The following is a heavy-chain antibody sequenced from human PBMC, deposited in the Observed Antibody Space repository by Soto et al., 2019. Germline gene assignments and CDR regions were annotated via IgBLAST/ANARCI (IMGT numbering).Heavy chain of an antibody. Sequence: PGESLKIYCKGSGYTFTNYWIGWVRQMPGKGLELMGIIYPSDSDTRYSPSFEGQVTISADKSISTAYLQWSSLKASDTAMYFCARGNNSNWEKIFDSWGQGTLVTVS. CDR2: IYPSDSDT. CDR1: GYTFTNYW. D-gene: IGHD1-1*01. CDR3: ARGNNSNWEKIFDS. V-gene: IGHV5-51*01. J-gene: IGHJ4*02.